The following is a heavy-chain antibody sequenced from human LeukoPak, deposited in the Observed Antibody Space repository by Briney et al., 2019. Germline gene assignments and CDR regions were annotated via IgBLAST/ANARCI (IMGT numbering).Heavy chain of an antibody. CDR3: ARDLRTVVDY. CDR1: GGSISSYY. D-gene: IGHD4-23*01. CDR2: IYHSGST. Sequence: PSETLSLTCTVSGGSISSYYWSWIRQPPGKGLEWIGYIYHSGSTYYNPSLKSRVTISVDRSKNQFSLKLSSVTAADTAVYYCARDLRTVVDYWGQGTLVTVSS. J-gene: IGHJ4*02. V-gene: IGHV4-59*12.